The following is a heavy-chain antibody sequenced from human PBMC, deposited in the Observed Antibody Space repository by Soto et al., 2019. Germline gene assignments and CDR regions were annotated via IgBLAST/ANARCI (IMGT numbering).Heavy chain of an antibody. D-gene: IGHD2-2*01. CDR2: IYYSGST. J-gene: IGHJ4*02. CDR1: GGSISSGGYY. CDR3: ARFRGYCSSTSCFDFDY. V-gene: IGHV4-31*03. Sequence: QVQLQESGPGLVKPSQTLSLTCTVSGGSISSGGYYWSWIRQHPGKGLEWIGYIYYSGSTYYNPSLKGRVTISVDTSKNQFSLKLSSVTAADTAVYYCARFRGYCSSTSCFDFDYWGQGTLVTVSS.